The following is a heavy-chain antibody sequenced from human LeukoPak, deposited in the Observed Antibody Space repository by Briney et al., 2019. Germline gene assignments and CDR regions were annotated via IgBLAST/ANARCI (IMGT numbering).Heavy chain of an antibody. CDR3: ARGVHRHSSSWYSAFFDY. CDR2: IYYSGST. V-gene: IGHV4-59*01. D-gene: IGHD6-13*01. J-gene: IGHJ4*02. CDR1: GGSISSYY. Sequence: PSETLSLTCTVSGGSISSYYWSWIRQPPGKGLGWIGYIYYSGSTNYNPSLKSRVTISVDTSKNQFSLKLSSVTAADTAVYYCARGVHRHSSSWYSAFFDYWGQGTLVTVSS.